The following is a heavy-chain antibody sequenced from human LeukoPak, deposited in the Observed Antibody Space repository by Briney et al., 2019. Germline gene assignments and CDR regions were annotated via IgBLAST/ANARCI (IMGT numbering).Heavy chain of an antibody. J-gene: IGHJ6*03. CDR2: IIPIFGTA. D-gene: IGHD2-2*01. CDR1: GGTFSSYA. Sequence: SVKVSCKASGGTFSSYAISWVRQAPGQGLEWMGGIIPIFGTANYAQKFQGRVTITTDESTSTAYMELSSLRSEDTAVYYCARGKPIVVVPAAIPDYYYYYMDVWGKGTTVTVSS. V-gene: IGHV1-69*05. CDR3: ARGKPIVVVPAAIPDYYYYYMDV.